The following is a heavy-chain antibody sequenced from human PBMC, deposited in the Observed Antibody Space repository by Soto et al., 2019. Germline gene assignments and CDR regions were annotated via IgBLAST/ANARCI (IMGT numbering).Heavy chain of an antibody. CDR1: GYTFANYW. Sequence: AGSLKISCQSSGYTFANYWIVWVRQMPGKSLEWMGIIYPSDSTVKYSPSVQGQVTMSVDKSISTAYLQWSSLKASDAAVYYCARGNVANYFEPWGQGTLVTVSS. D-gene: IGHD1-7*01. CDR3: ARGNVANYFEP. CDR2: IYPSDSTV. J-gene: IGHJ5*02. V-gene: IGHV5-51*01.